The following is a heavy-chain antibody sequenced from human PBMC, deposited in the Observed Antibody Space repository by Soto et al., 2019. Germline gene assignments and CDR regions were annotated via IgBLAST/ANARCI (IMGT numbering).Heavy chain of an antibody. CDR2: IKQDGSEK. CDR1: GFTFSSYW. D-gene: IGHD3-9*01. Sequence: GALRLSCAASGFTFSSYWMSWARQAPGKGLEWVANIKQDGSEKYYVDSVKGRFTISRDNAKNSLYLQMNSLRAEDTAVYYCARGRSGYDILTGYYLGPHYMDVWGKGTTVTVSS. V-gene: IGHV3-7*01. J-gene: IGHJ6*03. CDR3: ARGRSGYDILTGYYLGPHYMDV.